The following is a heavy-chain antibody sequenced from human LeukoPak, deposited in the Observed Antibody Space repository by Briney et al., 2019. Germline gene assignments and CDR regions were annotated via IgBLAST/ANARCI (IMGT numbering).Heavy chain of an antibody. CDR2: IYSGGST. D-gene: IGHD3-16*02. CDR1: GFTVSSNY. Sequence: GGSLRHSCAASGFTVSSNYMSRVRQAPGKGLEWVSVIYSGGSTYYADSVKGRFTISRDNSKNTLYLQMNSLRAEDTAVYYCARDYCDYVWGSYRSGGSIWGQGTLLTVSS. V-gene: IGHV3-66*01. J-gene: IGHJ4*02. CDR3: ARDYCDYVWGSYRSGGSI.